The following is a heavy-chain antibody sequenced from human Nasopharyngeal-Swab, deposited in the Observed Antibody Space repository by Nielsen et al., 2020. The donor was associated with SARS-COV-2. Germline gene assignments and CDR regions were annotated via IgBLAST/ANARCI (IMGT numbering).Heavy chain of an antibody. J-gene: IGHJ4*02. V-gene: IGHV4-59*08. CDR3: ARMDAATDF. D-gene: IGHD2-15*01. CDR2: VYYTGGT. Sequence: RQAPGKGLEWVGYVYYTGGTSHNPSLKSRATISLDTSKKQFSLRLTSVTPADTAIYYCARMDAATDFWGQGTLVTVSS.